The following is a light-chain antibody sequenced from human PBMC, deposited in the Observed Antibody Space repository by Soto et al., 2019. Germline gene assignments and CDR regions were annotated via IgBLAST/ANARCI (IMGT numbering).Light chain of an antibody. Sequence: DIVMTQSPDSLAVSLGERATINCQSSQSVLYSSNNKNYLAWYQQKPGQPPKLLIYCASTRESGVPDRFSGSGSGTDFTLTISSLQAEDVAVSYCQQYYSTPYTFGQGTKLELK. J-gene: IGKJ2*01. CDR1: QSVLYSSNNKNY. CDR3: QQYYSTPYT. CDR2: CAS. V-gene: IGKV4-1*01.